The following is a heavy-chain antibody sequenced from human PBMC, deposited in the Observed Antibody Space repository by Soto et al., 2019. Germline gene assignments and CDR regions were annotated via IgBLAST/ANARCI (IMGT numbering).Heavy chain of an antibody. D-gene: IGHD2-2*01. V-gene: IGHV4-59*01. CDR3: ARGYCSSTSCYRYGMDV. CDR2: IYYSGST. Sequence: KGLEWIGYIYYSGSTNYNPSLKSRVTISVDTSKNQFSLKLSSVTAADTAVYYCARGYCSSTSCYRYGMDVWGQRPSVSVSS. J-gene: IGHJ6*02.